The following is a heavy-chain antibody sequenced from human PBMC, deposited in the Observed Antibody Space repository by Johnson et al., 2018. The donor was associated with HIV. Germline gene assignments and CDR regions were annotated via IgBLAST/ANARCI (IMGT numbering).Heavy chain of an antibody. CDR2: IYSGGSS. Sequence: VQLVESGGGLVQPGGSLRLSCTASGFTFGDYAMNWVRQAPGKGLEWVSVIYSGGSSYYADSVKGRFTISRDNSKNTLYLQMNSLRVEDTAVYYCAKGADYADYEGAFDIWGQGTMVTVSS. J-gene: IGHJ3*02. CDR3: AKGADYADYEGAFDI. V-gene: IGHV3-66*01. CDR1: GFTFGDYA. D-gene: IGHD4-17*01.